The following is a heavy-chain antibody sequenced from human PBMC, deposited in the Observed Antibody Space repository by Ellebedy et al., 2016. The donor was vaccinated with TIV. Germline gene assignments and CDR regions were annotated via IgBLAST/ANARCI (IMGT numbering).Heavy chain of an antibody. D-gene: IGHD6-19*01. V-gene: IGHV3-30*04. J-gene: IGHJ4*02. CDR2: IAIDGSNH. CDR3: AREGHSSGRAGTFDY. Sequence: GESLKISCAASGFTFSRYVMHWVRQAPGKGLEWVAVIAIDGSNHHQSIDSVKGRFTISRDESKDTLYLQMDSLRVEDTAVYYCAREGHSSGRAGTFDYWGQGTLVTVSS. CDR1: GFTFSRYV.